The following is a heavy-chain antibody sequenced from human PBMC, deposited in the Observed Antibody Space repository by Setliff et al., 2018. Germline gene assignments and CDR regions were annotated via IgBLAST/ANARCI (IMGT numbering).Heavy chain of an antibody. CDR2: ISAYNGNA. CDR3: ARSPPTVVVTAIQAIFDY. CDR1: GYTFTSYG. V-gene: IGHV1-18*01. D-gene: IGHD2-21*02. Sequence: SVKVSCKASGYTFTSYGISWVRQAPGQGLEWMGWISAYNGNANYAQKLQGRLTMTTDTSTSTAYMKLRSLRSDDTAVYYCARSPPTVVVTAIQAIFDYWGQGTLVTVSS. J-gene: IGHJ4*02.